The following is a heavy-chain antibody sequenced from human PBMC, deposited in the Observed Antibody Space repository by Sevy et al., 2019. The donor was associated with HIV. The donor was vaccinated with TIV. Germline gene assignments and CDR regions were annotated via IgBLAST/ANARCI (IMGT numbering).Heavy chain of an antibody. D-gene: IGHD3-16*02. CDR2: IYPGDSDT. J-gene: IGHJ4*02. V-gene: IGHV5-51*01. CDR3: ARQGAFGGVIVRSFDY. Sequence: GESLKISCKGSGYSFTSYWIGWVRQMPGKGLEWMGIIYPGDSDTRYSPSFQGQVTISADKSIGTAYLQWSSLKASDTAMYYCARQGAFGGVIVRSFDYWGQGTLVTVSS. CDR1: GYSFTSYW.